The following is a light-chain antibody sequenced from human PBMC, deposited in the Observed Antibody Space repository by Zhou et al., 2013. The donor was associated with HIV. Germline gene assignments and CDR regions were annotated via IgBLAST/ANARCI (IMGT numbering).Light chain of an antibody. J-gene: IGKJ1*01. V-gene: IGKV1-5*03. CDR3: HQFDSFPWS. CDR1: QSISTW. Sequence: DIQMTQSPSALSASVGDRVSIACRASQSISTWVAWYQQKPGKAPKLLIYKASTLETGVPSRFSGSGSGTEFTLTISNLQPGDFATYYCHQFDSFPWSFGQGTKGGNQT. CDR2: KAS.